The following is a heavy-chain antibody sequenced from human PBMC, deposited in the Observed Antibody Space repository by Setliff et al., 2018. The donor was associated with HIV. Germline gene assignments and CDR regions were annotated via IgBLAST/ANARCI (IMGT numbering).Heavy chain of an antibody. V-gene: IGHV1-2*02. J-gene: IGHJ6*02. CDR2: VNPNSGDA. D-gene: IGHD3-10*01. CDR3: ARNFGLSPSGKYYYYYGMDI. Sequence: ASVKVSCKASGYTFTNYCMHWVRQVPGQGLEWLGWVNPNSGDAIYAQNFQGRVTMTRDTSINAAYMELRGLRSDDTAVYYCARNFGLSPSGKYYYYYGMDIWGQGTTVTVSS. CDR1: GYTFTNYC.